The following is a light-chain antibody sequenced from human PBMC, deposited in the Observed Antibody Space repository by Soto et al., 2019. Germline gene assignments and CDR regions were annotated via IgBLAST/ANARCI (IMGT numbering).Light chain of an antibody. CDR1: QSVSSY. J-gene: IGKJ4*01. CDR2: GAS. V-gene: IGKV3-15*01. Sequence: EIVMTQSPATLSVSPGERATLSCRASQSVSSYLAWYQQKPGQAPRLLIYGASTRATGVPARFSGSGSGTEFTLTISSLQSEDFAVYYCQHYNNWPPVAFGGGTKVEIK. CDR3: QHYNNWPPVA.